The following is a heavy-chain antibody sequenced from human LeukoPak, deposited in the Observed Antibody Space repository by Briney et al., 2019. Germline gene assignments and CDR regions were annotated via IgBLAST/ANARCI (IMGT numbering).Heavy chain of an antibody. Sequence: GGSLRLSCAASGFTFSSYAMHWVRQAPGKGLEWVAVISYDGSNEYYADSVKGRSTISRDNSKNTLYLQMNSLRAEDTAVYYCAKDYLVYYFDYWGQGTLVTVSS. V-gene: IGHV3-30*04. J-gene: IGHJ4*02. CDR3: AKDYLVYYFDY. CDR2: ISYDGSNE. CDR1: GFTFSSYA. D-gene: IGHD5/OR15-5a*01.